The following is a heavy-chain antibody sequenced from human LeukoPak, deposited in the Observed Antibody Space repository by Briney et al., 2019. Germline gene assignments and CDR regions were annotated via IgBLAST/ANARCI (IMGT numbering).Heavy chain of an antibody. CDR1: GGSISSGGYY. CDR3: ARAIAVAGDFDY. D-gene: IGHD6-19*01. CDR2: IYYSGST. J-gene: IGHJ4*02. Sequence: SETLSLTCTVSGGSISSGGYYWSWTRQHPGKGLEWIGYIYYSGSTYYNPSLKSRVTISVDTSKNQFSLKLSSVTAADTAVYYCARAIAVAGDFDYWGQGTLVTVSS. V-gene: IGHV4-31*03.